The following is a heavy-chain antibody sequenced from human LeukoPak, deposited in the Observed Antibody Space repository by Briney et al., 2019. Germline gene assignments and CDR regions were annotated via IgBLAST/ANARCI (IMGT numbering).Heavy chain of an antibody. CDR2: IKQDGSEK. D-gene: IGHD1-26*01. CDR1: GFTFSGYW. Sequence: PGGSLRLSCAASGFTFSGYWMSWVRQAPGKGLEWVANIKQDGSEKYYVDSVKGRFTISRDNAKNSLYLQMNSLRAEDTAVYYCARVGGYYFDYWGQGTLVTVSS. CDR3: ARVGGYYFDY. V-gene: IGHV3-7*01. J-gene: IGHJ4*02.